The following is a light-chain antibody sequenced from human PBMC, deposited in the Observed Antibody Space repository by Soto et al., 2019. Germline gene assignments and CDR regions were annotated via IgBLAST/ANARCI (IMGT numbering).Light chain of an antibody. CDR1: SSDVGGYNY. CDR3: CSSRGIHTFPYV. J-gene: IGLJ1*01. CDR2: DVT. Sequence: QSALTQPASVSGSPGQSITISCTGTSSDVGGYNYVSWYQQHPGKAPKLMIYDVTKRPSGVPDRFSGSKSGNTASLTISGLQAEDEADYYCCSSRGIHTFPYVFGTGTKLTVL. V-gene: IGLV2-11*01.